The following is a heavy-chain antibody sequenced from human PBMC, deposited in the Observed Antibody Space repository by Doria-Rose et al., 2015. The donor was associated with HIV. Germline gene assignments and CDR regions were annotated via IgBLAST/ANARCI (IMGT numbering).Heavy chain of an antibody. V-gene: IGHV1-69*04. Sequence: QVQLVQSWAEVKKPGSSVKVSCKASGGTFSRYPISWVRQAPGHGLEWMGRIIPVLCIRNYAQKVQGRVTITADESTSTAYIERSNMRSEDTAVYYCATTWSGYYLDYWGQGTRGTVSA. CDR2: IIPVLCIR. D-gene: IGHD3-3*01. CDR1: GGTFSRYP. J-gene: IGHJ4*02. CDR3: ATTWSGYYLDY.